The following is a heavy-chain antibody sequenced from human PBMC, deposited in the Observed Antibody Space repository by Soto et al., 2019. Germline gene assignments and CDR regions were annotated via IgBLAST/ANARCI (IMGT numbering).Heavy chain of an antibody. CDR1: GGTFSSYA. J-gene: IGHJ6*02. V-gene: IGHV1-69*01. CDR2: IMPMYGIG. CDR3: ARSFRTQYFHAMDV. Sequence: QVPLVQSGAEVKKPGSSVKVSCKASGGTFSSYAFSWVRQAPGQGLEWMGGIMPMYGIGNYAEKFQGRVTITADESTSTAYMEMSSLRSEDTAIYYCARSFRTQYFHAMDVWGQGTTVTVS.